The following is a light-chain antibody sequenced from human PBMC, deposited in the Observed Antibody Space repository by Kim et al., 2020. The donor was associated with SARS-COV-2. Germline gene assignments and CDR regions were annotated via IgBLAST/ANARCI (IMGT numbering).Light chain of an antibody. V-gene: IGLV2-23*02. CDR2: EVT. CDR3: CSYAGSRNV. J-gene: IGLJ7*01. Sequence: PGHSITISCTGTIRDVGNYNLVSWYQQHPGKAPKLMIYEVTKRPSGVSNRFSGSKSGNTASLTISGLQAEDEADYYCCSYAGSRNVFGGGTQLTVL. CDR1: IRDVGNYNL.